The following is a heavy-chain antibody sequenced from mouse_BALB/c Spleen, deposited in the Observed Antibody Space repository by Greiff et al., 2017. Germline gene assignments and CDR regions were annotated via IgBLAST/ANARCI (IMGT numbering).Heavy chain of an antibody. J-gene: IGHJ1*01. CDR2: IFPGSGST. Sequence: VQLQQSGAELMKPGASVKISCKASGYTFSSYWMEWVKQRPGHGLEWIGEIFPGSGSTNYNEKFKGKATSTADTSSNTAYMQRSSLTSEDAAVDGEAGGYDDGSGVWGEGTTVTVSA. CDR1: GYTFSSYW. D-gene: IGHD1-1*01. V-gene: IGHV1-9*01. CDR3: AGGYDDGSGV.